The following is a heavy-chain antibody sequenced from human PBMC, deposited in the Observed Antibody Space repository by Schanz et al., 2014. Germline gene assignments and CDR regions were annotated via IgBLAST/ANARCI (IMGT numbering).Heavy chain of an antibody. J-gene: IGHJ6*02. D-gene: IGHD3-3*02. V-gene: IGHV3-74*01. CDR3: ARALALDYGMDV. CDR1: GFTFSDSW. CDR2: TSNDGSFT. Sequence: EVQLVESGGGFVQPGGSLRLSCAASGFTFSDSWMHWVRQAPGKGLVWVSRTSNDGSFTTFADSVKGRFTISRDNAKNTLYLQMNSLRVEDTALYYCARALALDYGMDVWGQGTTVTVSS.